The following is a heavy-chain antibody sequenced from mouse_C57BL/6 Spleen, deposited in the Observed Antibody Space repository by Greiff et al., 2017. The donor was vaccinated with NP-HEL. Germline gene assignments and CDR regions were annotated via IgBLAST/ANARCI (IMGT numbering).Heavy chain of an antibody. J-gene: IGHJ2*01. CDR2: ISDGGSYT. V-gene: IGHV5-4*01. CDR3: ARRPYYGYDAYFDY. Sequence: EVQGVESGGGLVKPGGSLKLSCAASGFTFSSYAMSWVRQTPEKRLEWVATISDGGSYTYYPDNVKGRFTISRDNAKNNLYLQMSHLKSEDTAMYYCARRPYYGYDAYFDYWGQGTTLTVSS. CDR1: GFTFSSYA. D-gene: IGHD2-2*01.